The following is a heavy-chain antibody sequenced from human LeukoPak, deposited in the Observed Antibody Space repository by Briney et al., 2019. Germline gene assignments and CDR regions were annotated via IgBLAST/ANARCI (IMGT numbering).Heavy chain of an antibody. D-gene: IGHD6-19*01. CDR2: ISGSGGST. CDR1: GFTFNSYA. J-gene: IGHJ4*02. V-gene: IGHV3-23*01. CDR3: AKDRQWLVRRGNSFDY. Sequence: GGSLRLSCAASGFTFNSYAMNWVRQAPGKGLECISGSGGSTYYADSVKGRFTISRDNSKNTLYLQMNRLRTEDTAVYYCAKDRQWLVRRGNSFDYWGQGTLVTVSS.